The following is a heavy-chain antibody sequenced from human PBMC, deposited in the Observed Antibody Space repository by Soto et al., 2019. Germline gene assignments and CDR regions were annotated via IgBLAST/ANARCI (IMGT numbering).Heavy chain of an antibody. CDR2: INPNSGGT. Sequence: QVQLVQSGAEVKKPGASVKVSCKASGYTFTGYYMHWVRQAPGQGLEWMGWINPNSGGTNYAQKIQGWVTMTRDTSISTAYMELSRLRSDDTAVYYCARDRSGSALNWFDPWGQGTLVTVSS. V-gene: IGHV1-2*04. J-gene: IGHJ5*02. D-gene: IGHD2-15*01. CDR3: ARDRSGSALNWFDP. CDR1: GYTFTGYY.